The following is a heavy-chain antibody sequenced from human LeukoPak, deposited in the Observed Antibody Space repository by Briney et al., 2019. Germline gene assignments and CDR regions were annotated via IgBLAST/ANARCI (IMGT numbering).Heavy chain of an antibody. CDR1: GGAFSDYA. CDR2: FIPILGTA. V-gene: IGHV1-69*10. J-gene: IGHJ6*04. D-gene: IGHD3-3*01. Sequence: GASVKLSCKASGGAFSDYALNWERQAPGQGLVWRGVFIPILGTANCTQKFQGRVTITADISTNTVYMELSSLRSEDTAVYFCAGIPVFGVVLHQEPVWGKGTTVTVSS. CDR3: AGIPVFGVVLHQEPV.